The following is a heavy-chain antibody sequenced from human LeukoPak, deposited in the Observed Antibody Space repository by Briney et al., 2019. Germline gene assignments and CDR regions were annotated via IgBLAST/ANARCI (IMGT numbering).Heavy chain of an antibody. CDR1: GYTHTNCD. V-gene: IGHV1-8*01. CDR2: MNPNSGNT. Sequence: ASVKVSCQQSGYTHTNCDLNWVGEATGQGLEWMGWMNPNSGNTGYAQKFQERVTMTRNTSISTAYEELSSLRSEDTVVYYCAREQSGYGEGYPDYWGQGTLVTVSS. D-gene: IGHD5-12*01. CDR3: AREQSGYGEGYPDY. J-gene: IGHJ4*02.